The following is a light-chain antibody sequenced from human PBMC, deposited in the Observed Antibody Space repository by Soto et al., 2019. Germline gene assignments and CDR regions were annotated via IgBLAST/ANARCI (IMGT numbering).Light chain of an antibody. CDR3: QQRSNWQIT. CDR2: GAS. CDR1: QIVSSK. Sequence: ETVLTQSPATLSLSPGQRATLSCRASQIVSSKLAGYQQKPGQAPRLLIYGASSRATGIPDRFSGSGSGTDFTLTISSLEPEDFAVYYCQQRSNWQITFGQGTRLEI. V-gene: IGKV3D-11*02. J-gene: IGKJ5*01.